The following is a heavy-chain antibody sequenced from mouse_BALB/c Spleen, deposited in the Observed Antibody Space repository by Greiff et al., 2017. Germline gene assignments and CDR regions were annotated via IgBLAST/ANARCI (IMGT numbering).Heavy chain of an antibody. CDR2: ISNLAYSI. V-gene: IGHV5-15*02. CDR1: GFTFSDYG. CDR3: AREDYAMDY. J-gene: IGHJ4*01. Sequence: EVKLVESGGGLVQPGGSRKLSCAASGFTFSDYGMAWVRQAPGKGPEWVAFISNLAYSIYYADTVTGRFTISRENAKNTLYLEMSSLRSEDTAMYYCAREDYAMDYWGQGTSVTVSS.